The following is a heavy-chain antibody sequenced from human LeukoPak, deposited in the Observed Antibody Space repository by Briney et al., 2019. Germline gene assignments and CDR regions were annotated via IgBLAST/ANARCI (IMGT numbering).Heavy chain of an antibody. D-gene: IGHD4/OR15-4a*01. V-gene: IGHV3-66*01. CDR1: GFTVSSNY. J-gene: IGHJ4*02. Sequence: PGGSLRLSCAASGFTVSSNYMSWVRQAPGKGLEWVSLIYSGGSTYYADSVKGRFTISRDNAKNSLYLQMNGLRAEDTAVYYCARIGYGVSFDYWGQGTLVTVSS. CDR2: IYSGGST. CDR3: ARIGYGVSFDY.